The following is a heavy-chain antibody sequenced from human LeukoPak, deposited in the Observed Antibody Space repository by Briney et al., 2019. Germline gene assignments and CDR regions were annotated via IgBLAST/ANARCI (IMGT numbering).Heavy chain of an antibody. CDR3: ARSDYGDYVGYYYMDV. V-gene: IGHV4-4*07. Sequence: PSETLSLTCTVSGRSLNDFYWSWIRQPAGKGLEWIGRIYTSGSTNYNPSLKSRVTMSVDTSKNQFSLKLSSVTAAYTAVYYCARSDYGDYVGYYYMDVWGKGTTVTISS. J-gene: IGHJ6*03. CDR2: IYTSGST. D-gene: IGHD4-17*01. CDR1: GRSLNDFY.